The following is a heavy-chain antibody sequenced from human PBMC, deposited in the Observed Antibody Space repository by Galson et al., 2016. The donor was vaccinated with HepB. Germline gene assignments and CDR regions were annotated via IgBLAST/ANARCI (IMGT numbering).Heavy chain of an antibody. Sequence: VSGGSISSSNWWSWVRQPPGKGLEWIGEIFHSGSTNYNPSLESRVAISVDKSKNQFSLKVRSVTAADTAVYYCAREYSSATGMDVWGLGTTVTVSS. CDR3: AREYSSATGMDV. CDR1: GGSISSSNW. V-gene: IGHV4-4*02. CDR2: IFHSGST. D-gene: IGHD6-25*01. J-gene: IGHJ6*02.